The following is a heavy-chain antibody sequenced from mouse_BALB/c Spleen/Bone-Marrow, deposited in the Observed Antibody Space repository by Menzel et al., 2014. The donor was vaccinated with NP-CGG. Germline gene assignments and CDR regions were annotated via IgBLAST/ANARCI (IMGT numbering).Heavy chain of an antibody. Sequence: EVHLVESGGGLVQPGGSLKLSCAASGFDFSRYWMSWVRQAPGKGLEWIGEINPDSNTINYTPSLKDKFIISRDNAKNTLYLQMSKVRSEDTALYYCARLHYYGSFAYWGQGTLVTVSA. J-gene: IGHJ3*01. V-gene: IGHV4-1*02. CDR3: ARLHYYGSFAY. CDR1: GFDFSRYW. CDR2: INPDSNTI. D-gene: IGHD1-2*01.